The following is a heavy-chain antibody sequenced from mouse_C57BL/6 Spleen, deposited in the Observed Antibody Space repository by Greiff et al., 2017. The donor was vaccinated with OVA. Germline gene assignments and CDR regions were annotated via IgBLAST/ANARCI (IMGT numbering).Heavy chain of an antibody. CDR1: GYTFTSYW. J-gene: IGHJ4*01. V-gene: IGHV1-69*01. CDR2: IDPSDSYT. Sequence: VQLQQPGAELVMPGASVKLSCKASGYTFTSYWMHWVKQRPGQGLEWIGEIDPSDSYTNYNQKFKDKATLTVDKSSSTAYMQLSSLTSEDSAVYYCGSVVADYCAMDYWGPGTSVTVSS. CDR3: GSVVADYCAMDY. D-gene: IGHD1-1*01.